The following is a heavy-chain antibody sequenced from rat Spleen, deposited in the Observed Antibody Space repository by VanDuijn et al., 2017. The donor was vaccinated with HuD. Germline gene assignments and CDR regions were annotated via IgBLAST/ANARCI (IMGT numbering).Heavy chain of an antibody. V-gene: IGHV5-25*01. CDR1: GFNFSNYD. D-gene: IGHD1-11*01. CDR3: ARQEDYGGYSRDYFGY. Sequence: EVQLAESGGGLVQPGRSLKLSCAASGFNFSNYDMAWVRQAPTKGLEWVASISTGGGNTYYRDSVKGRFTISRDNAKSTLYLQISSLRSEDTATYYCARQEDYGGYSRDYFGYWGQGVVVTVSS. J-gene: IGHJ2*01. CDR2: ISTGGGNT.